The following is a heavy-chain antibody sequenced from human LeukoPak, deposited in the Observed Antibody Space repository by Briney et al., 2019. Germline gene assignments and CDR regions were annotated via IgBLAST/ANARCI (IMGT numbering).Heavy chain of an antibody. CDR2: ITSSSSYI. CDR1: GFTFSSYS. V-gene: IGHV3-21*01. CDR3: ARLQYSFLYGSGSYGVDY. Sequence: PGGSLRLSCAASGFTFSSYSMNWVRQAPGKGLEWVSSITSSSSYIYYADSVKGRFTISRDDAKNSLYLQMSSLRAEDTAIYYCARLQYSFLYGSGSYGVDYWGQGTLVTVSS. D-gene: IGHD3-10*01. J-gene: IGHJ4*02.